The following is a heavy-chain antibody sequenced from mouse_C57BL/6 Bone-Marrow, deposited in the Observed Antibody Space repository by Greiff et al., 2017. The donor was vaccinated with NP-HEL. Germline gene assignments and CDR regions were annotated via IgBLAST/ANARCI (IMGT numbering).Heavy chain of an antibody. CDR1: GYAFSSSW. D-gene: IGHD2-4*01. CDR2: IYPGDGDT. V-gene: IGHV1-82*01. CDR3: ARGDDSAWFAY. J-gene: IGHJ3*01. Sequence: QVQLQQPGPELVKPGASVKISCKASGYAFSSSWMNWVKQRPGKGLEWIGRIYPGDGDTNYNGKFKGKATLTADKSSSTAYMQLSSLTSEDSAVYFCARGDDSAWFAYWGQGTLVTVSA.